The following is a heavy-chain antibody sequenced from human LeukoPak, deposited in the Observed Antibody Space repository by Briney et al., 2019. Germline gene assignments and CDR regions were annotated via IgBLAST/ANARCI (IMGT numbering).Heavy chain of an antibody. Sequence: ASVTVSCKAFHYTFTNYGISWMRQVPGQGLEWMGWINPYNVNIKYAQKFQGRVTLTTDTSTSTAYMELRTLRSDDTAIYYCARGSAQWSDYWGQGTLVTVSS. CDR2: INPYNVNI. CDR1: HYTFTNYG. V-gene: IGHV1-18*01. CDR3: ARGSAQWSDY. D-gene: IGHD2-15*01. J-gene: IGHJ4*02.